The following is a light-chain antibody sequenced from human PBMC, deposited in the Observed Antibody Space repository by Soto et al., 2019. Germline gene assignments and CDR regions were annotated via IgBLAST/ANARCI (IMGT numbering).Light chain of an antibody. CDR2: DAS. CDR3: QQYGFS. Sequence: DIQMTQSPSTLSASVGDRVTITCWASQSVSYWLAWYQQKPGMAPKLLIHDASSLESGVPSRFRGSGSGKEFTLTISSLQPDDFATYYCQQYGFSFGPGTKVEI. V-gene: IGKV1-5*01. CDR1: QSVSYW. J-gene: IGKJ3*01.